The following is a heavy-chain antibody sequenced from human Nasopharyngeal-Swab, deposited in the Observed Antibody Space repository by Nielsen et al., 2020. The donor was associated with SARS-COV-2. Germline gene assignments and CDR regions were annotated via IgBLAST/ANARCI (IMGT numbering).Heavy chain of an antibody. CDR1: GFTFSSYW. D-gene: IGHD6-13*01. CDR3: ARASIAAAGTQDY. J-gene: IGHJ4*02. Sequence: GESLKISCAASGFTFSSYWMSWVRQAPGKGLEWVANIKQDGSEKYYVDSVKGRFTISRDNAKNSLYLQMNSLRAEDTAVYYCARASIAAAGTQDYWGQGTLVTVSS. CDR2: IKQDGSEK. V-gene: IGHV3-7*02.